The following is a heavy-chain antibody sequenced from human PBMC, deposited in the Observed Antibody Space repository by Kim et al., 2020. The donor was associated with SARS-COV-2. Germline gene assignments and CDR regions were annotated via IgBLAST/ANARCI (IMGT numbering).Heavy chain of an antibody. V-gene: IGHV1-8*01. CDR3: ARGPYYYDSSGYYYRI. Sequence: ASVKVSCKASRYTFTSYDINWVRQATGQGLEWMGWMNPNSGNTGYAQKFQGRVTMTRNTSISTAYMELSSLRSEDTAVYYCARGPYYYDSSGYYYRIWGQGTMVTVSS. D-gene: IGHD3-22*01. CDR1: RYTFTSYD. J-gene: IGHJ3*02. CDR2: MNPNSGNT.